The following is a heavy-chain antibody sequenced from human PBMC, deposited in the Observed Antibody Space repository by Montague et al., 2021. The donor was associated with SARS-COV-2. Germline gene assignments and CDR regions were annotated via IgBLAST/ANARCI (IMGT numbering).Heavy chain of an antibody. CDR2: IYHSGST. CDR1: GGSISSSNW. J-gene: IGHJ5*02. V-gene: IGHV4-4*02. CDR3: ATSSYDFWNGYTQGDNWFDP. Sequence: SETLSLTCAVSGGSISSSNWWSWVRQPPGKGLEWIGEIYHSGSTNYNPSLKSRVTISVDKSKNQFSLKLSSVTAADTAVYYCATSSYDFWNGYTQGDNWFDPWGQGTLVTVSS. D-gene: IGHD3-3*01.